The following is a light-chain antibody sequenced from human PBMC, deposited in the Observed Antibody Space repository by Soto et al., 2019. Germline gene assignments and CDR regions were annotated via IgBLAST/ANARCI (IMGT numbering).Light chain of an antibody. Sequence: QSALTQPASVSGSPGQSITISCTGTSSDVGIYNYVSWYQHHPGKAPKLMIYEVSSLPSGVSNRFSGSKSGNTASLTISGLQAEDEADYYCSSYTSSSTHYVFGTGTKVTVL. V-gene: IGLV2-14*01. CDR1: SSDVGIYNY. CDR3: SSYTSSSTHYV. J-gene: IGLJ1*01. CDR2: EVS.